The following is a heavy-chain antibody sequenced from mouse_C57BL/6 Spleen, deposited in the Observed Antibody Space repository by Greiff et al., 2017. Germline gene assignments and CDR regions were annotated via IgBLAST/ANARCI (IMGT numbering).Heavy chain of an antibody. V-gene: IGHV5-17*01. Sequence: EVQLQESGGGLVKPGGSLKLSCAASGFTFSDYGMHWVRQAPEKGLEWVAYISSGSSTIYYADTVKGRFTISRDNAKNTLFLQMTSLRSEDTAMYYCARGGFITTVVDPFAYWGQGTLVTVSA. CDR2: ISSGSSTI. D-gene: IGHD1-1*01. J-gene: IGHJ3*01. CDR3: ARGGFITTVVDPFAY. CDR1: GFTFSDYG.